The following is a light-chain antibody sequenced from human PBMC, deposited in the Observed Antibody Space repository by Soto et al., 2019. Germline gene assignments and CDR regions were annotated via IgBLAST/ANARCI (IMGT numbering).Light chain of an antibody. CDR3: KHYNSYFSWT. V-gene: IGKV1-5*01. J-gene: IGKJ1*01. CDR2: DAS. Sequence: DIQMTQSPSTLSASVGERVTITCRASQSISSWLAWYQQKPGKAPKLLIYDASSLESGVPARFSGSGSGTEYTITISSLQPDDFATYYCKHYNSYFSWTFGQGTKVEIK. CDR1: QSISSW.